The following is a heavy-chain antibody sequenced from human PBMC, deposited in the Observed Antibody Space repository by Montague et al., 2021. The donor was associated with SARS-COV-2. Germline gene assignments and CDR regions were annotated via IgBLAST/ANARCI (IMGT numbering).Heavy chain of an antibody. J-gene: IGHJ6*03. Sequence: SETLSLTCAVYGGSSRDYYWSWIRQPPGKGLEWIGEIFHDGFTKYNSSLTSRVTISLDASKSQFSLKLTSVAAADTAVYYCARLRDGVVPSPILGVGPYYSYYYMDVWGRGTTVTVSS. D-gene: IGHD3-10*01. V-gene: IGHV4-34*12. CDR1: GGSSRDYY. CDR2: IFHDGFT. CDR3: ARLRDGVVPSPILGVGPYYSYYYMDV.